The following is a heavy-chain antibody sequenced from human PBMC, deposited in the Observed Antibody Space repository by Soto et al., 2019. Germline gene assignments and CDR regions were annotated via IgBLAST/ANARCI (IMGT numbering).Heavy chain of an antibody. CDR3: ARHVRSGNSLLNWFDP. CDR2: IYFRGTT. CDR1: GGSISSYY. V-gene: IGHV4-59*08. J-gene: IGHJ5*02. Sequence: SETLSLTCTVSGGSISSYYWSWIRQPPGKGLEWIGYIYFRGTTNYNPSLKSRVTMSADTPKNQFSLKLNSVTAADTAVYYCARHVRSGNSLLNWFDPWGQGTLVTVSS. D-gene: IGHD2-21*01.